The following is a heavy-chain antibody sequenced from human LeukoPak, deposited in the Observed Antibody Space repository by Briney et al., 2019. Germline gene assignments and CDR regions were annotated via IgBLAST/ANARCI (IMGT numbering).Heavy chain of an antibody. CDR1: GFTFSSYA. J-gene: IGHJ4*02. CDR2: ISYDGSNK. Sequence: GGSLRLSCAASGFTFSSYAMHWVRQAPGKGLEWVAVISYDGSNKYYADSVKGRFTISRDNSKNTLYLQMNSLRAEDTAVYYCATEWAHYFDYWGQGTLVTVSS. D-gene: IGHD1-26*01. V-gene: IGHV3-30*04. CDR3: ATEWAHYFDY.